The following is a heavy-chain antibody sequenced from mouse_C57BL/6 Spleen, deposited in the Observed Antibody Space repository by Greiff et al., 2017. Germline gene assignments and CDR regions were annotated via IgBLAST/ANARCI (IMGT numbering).Heavy chain of an antibody. D-gene: IGHD1-1*01. J-gene: IGHJ2*01. V-gene: IGHV1-52*01. CDR3: AREEVTTVPYYFDG. CDR1: GYTFTSYW. CDR2: IDPSDSET. Sequence: VPPHHPGAELVRPGSSVKLSCKASGYTFTSYWMPWVKPRPIQGLEWIGNIDPSDSETHYNQKFKDKATLTVDKSSSTAYMQLSSLTSEDSAVYYCAREEVTTVPYYFDGWGQGATLTVAS.